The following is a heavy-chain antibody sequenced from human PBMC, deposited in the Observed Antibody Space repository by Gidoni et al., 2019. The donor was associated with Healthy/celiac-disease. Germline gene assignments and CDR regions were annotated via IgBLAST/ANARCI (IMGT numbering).Heavy chain of an antibody. CDR1: GSTFSSYA. CDR2: ISYEGINK. Sequence: SCAASGSTFSSYAMHWVRQAPGKGLEWVAVISYEGINKSYADSVKGRFTISRDNSKNTLYLQMNSLRAEDTDVYYCARGGTQLNYYYYGMDVWGQGTTVTVSS. CDR3: ARGGTQLNYYYYGMDV. D-gene: IGHD5-18*01. V-gene: IGHV3-30-3*01. J-gene: IGHJ6*02.